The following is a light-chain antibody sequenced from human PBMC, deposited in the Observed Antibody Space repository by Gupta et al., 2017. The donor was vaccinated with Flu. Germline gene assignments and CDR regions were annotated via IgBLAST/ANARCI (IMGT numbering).Light chain of an antibody. J-gene: IGLJ1*01. V-gene: IGLV1-51*02. CDR1: TSNIGNNF. CDR3: GTWDNSLTVVYV. CDR2: ENN. Sequence: QSVLPQPPSVSAAAGQMDTISCSGSTSNIGNNFVSWYQQTPGTAPKLLIHENNKRPSGIPDRFSGSKSGTSATLGITGLQTGDEADYYCGTWDNSLTVVYVFGTGTKVTVL.